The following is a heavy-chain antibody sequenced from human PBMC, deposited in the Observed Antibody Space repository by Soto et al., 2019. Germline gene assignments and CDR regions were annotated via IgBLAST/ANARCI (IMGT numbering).Heavy chain of an antibody. J-gene: IGHJ4*02. V-gene: IGHV3-64D*06. CDR1: GFPFSNHA. CDR3: VTRGGIEARNLDH. D-gene: IGHD6-6*01. Sequence: GGSLRLSCSASGFPFSNHAMHWVRQAPGKGLEYVSAINYNGGTTYYIDSVKGRFTISRDNSKNTLYLQMSSLKVEDTAMYHCVTRGGIEARNLDHWGQGTLVTVSS. CDR2: INYNGGTT.